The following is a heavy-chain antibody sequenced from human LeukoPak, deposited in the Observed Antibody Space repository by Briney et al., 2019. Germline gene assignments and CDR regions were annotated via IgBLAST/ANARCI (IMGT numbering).Heavy chain of an antibody. Sequence: SETLSLTCAVSGGSISSSNWWSWVRQPPGKGLEWIGEIYHSGSTNYNPSLKSRVTISVDKSKNQFSLKLSSVTAADTAVYYCARGYSSGWYSSSYDYWGQGTLVTVSS. CDR1: GGSISSSNW. CDR2: IYHSGST. CDR3: ARGYSSGWYSSSYDY. V-gene: IGHV4-4*02. J-gene: IGHJ4*02. D-gene: IGHD6-19*01.